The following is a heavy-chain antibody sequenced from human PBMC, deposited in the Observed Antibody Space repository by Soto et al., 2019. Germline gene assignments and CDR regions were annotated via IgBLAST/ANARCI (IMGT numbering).Heavy chain of an antibody. CDR3: AKETPAPGPTGGYYYMDV. V-gene: IGHV3-30*18. D-gene: IGHD1-26*01. Sequence: QVQLVESGGGVVQPGRSLRLSCAASGFTFSSYGMHWVRQAPGKGLEWVAVISYDGSNKYYADSVKGRFTISRDNSKNTLYLQMNSLRAEDTAVYYCAKETPAPGPTGGYYYMDVWGKGTTVTVSS. J-gene: IGHJ6*03. CDR1: GFTFSSYG. CDR2: ISYDGSNK.